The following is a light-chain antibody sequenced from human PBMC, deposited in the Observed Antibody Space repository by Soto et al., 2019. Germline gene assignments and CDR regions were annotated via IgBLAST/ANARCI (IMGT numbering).Light chain of an antibody. J-gene: IGKJ4*01. CDR1: QSVSSTY. CDR2: GAS. Sequence: EVVLTQSPGTLSLSPGERATLSCRASQSVSSTYLVWYQQRPGQPPRLLIYGASSRATGIPDRFSGSGSGTDFTRTISRLELEDFAVYYCHQYDDLLTFGGGTKVDIK. V-gene: IGKV3-20*01. CDR3: HQYDDLLT.